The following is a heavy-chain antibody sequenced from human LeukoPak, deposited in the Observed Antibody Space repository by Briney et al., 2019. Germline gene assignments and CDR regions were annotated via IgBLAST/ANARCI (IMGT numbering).Heavy chain of an antibody. Sequence: SETLSLTCTVSGGSISSYYWSWIRQPAGKGLEWIGRIYTSGSTYYNPSLKSRVTISVDTSKNQFSLKLSSVTAADTAVYYCARVGGSYYYYYMDVWGKGTTVTVSS. CDR2: IYTSGST. CDR3: ARVGGSYYYYYMDV. V-gene: IGHV4-4*07. CDR1: GGSISSYY. D-gene: IGHD3-16*01. J-gene: IGHJ6*03.